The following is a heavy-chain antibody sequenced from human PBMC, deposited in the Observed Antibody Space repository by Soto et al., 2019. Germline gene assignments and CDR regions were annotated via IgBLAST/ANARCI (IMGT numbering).Heavy chain of an antibody. CDR1: GYTFTSYY. Sequence: ASVKVSCKXSGYTFTSYYMHWVRQAPGQGLEWMGIINPSGGSTSYAQKFQGRVTMTRDTSTSTVYMELSSLRSEDTAVYYCARRGDYYDSSGYPLRGAFDIWGQGTMVTVSS. D-gene: IGHD3-22*01. CDR2: INPSGGST. V-gene: IGHV1-46*01. CDR3: ARRGDYYDSSGYPLRGAFDI. J-gene: IGHJ3*02.